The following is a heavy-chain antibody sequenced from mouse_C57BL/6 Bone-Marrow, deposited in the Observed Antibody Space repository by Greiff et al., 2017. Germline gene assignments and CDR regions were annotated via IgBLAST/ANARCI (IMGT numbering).Heavy chain of an antibody. Sequence: VQLQQSGAELVRPGTSVKMSCKASGYTFTNYWIGWAKQRPGHGLEWIGDIYPGGGYTNYNEKFKGKATLTADKSSSTAYMQCSSLTSEDSAIYYCARADDGSSYWSLDVGGKGTSVTVSS. J-gene: IGHJ4*01. V-gene: IGHV1-63*01. D-gene: IGHD3-2*02. CDR1: GYTFTNYW. CDR2: IYPGGGYT. CDR3: ARADDGSSYWSLDV.